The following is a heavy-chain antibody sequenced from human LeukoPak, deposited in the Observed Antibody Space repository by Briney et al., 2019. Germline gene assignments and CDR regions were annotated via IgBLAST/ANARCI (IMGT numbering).Heavy chain of an antibody. V-gene: IGHV3-30*18. Sequence: GGSLRLSCAASGFTFSSYAMHWVPQAPGKGREWVAVISYEGSNKYYADSVKGRFTISRDNSKNTLYLQMNSLRAEDTAVYYCAKTRGMVQAWYFDYWGQGTLVTVSS. J-gene: IGHJ4*02. CDR2: ISYEGSNK. CDR3: AKTRGMVQAWYFDY. D-gene: IGHD3-16*01. CDR1: GFTFSSYA.